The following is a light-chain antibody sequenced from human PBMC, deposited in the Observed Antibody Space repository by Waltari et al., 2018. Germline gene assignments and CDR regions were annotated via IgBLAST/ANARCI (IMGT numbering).Light chain of an antibody. J-gene: IGLJ1*01. CDR1: STDGGNYDY. CDR2: DVR. Sequence: QSALTQPASVSGSPGQSITISCTGTSTDGGNYDYVSWYQQYSGKAPKLMIYDVRPRPSGVFDRFYGSKSGNTASLTISGLQAEDEADYYCSSYTSSDTYVFGTGTKVTVL. CDR3: SSYTSSDTYV. V-gene: IGLV2-14*01.